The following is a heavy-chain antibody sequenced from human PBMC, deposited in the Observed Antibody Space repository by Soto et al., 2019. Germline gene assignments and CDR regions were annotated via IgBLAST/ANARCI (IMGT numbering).Heavy chain of an antibody. J-gene: IGHJ3*02. Sequence: PSETLSLTCTVSGGPISSYYWSWIRQPPEKGLEWIGYVHYSGTTNYNPSLQSRVTMSVDTSKNQFSLSLTSVTTVDTAVYYCIGTSRDFDIWGQGISVTASS. CDR1: GGPISSYY. D-gene: IGHD2-2*01. CDR2: VHYSGTT. V-gene: IGHV4-59*01. CDR3: IGTSRDFDI.